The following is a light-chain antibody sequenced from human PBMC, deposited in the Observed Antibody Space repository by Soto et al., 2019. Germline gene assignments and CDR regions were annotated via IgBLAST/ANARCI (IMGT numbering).Light chain of an antibody. CDR3: QLYNSDSRT. J-gene: IGKJ5*01. CDR2: DAS. Sequence: DIQMTQSPSTLSASVGDRFTISCRASQSISRLAWYQQKPGKAPKLLIFDASRLQSGVPSRFSGSGSGTEFTLTLSSLQPDDFATYYCQLYNSDSRTFGQGTRLEIK. V-gene: IGKV1-5*01. CDR1: QSISR.